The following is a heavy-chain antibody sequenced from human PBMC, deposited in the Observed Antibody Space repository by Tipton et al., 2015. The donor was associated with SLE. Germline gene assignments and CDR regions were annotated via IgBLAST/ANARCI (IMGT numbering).Heavy chain of an antibody. CDR3: VRFLSGPDAFDI. D-gene: IGHD3-3*01. CDR1: GYSISTGFY. CDR2: VSPSVDT. V-gene: IGHV4-38-2*02. J-gene: IGHJ3*02. Sequence: TLSLTCTVSGYSISTGFYWGWIRQPPGKGLDWIGHVSPSVDTNYNPSLESRVTISRDTPNNQFSLKLNSVTAADTAIYYCVRFLSGPDAFDIWGHGTMVTVSS.